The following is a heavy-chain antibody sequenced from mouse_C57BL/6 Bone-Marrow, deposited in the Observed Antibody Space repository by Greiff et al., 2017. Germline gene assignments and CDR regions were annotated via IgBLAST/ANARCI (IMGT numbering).Heavy chain of an antibody. J-gene: IGHJ3*01. CDR1: GYAFSSSW. CDR3: AMIYDGYYGFAY. Sequence: QVQLQQSGPELVKPGASVKISCKASGYAFSSSWMNWVKQRPGQGLEWIGRIYPGDGDTNYNGKFKGKATLTADKSSSTAYMQLSSLTSEDSAVDFCAMIYDGYYGFAYWGQGTLVTVSA. V-gene: IGHV1-82*01. D-gene: IGHD2-3*01. CDR2: IYPGDGDT.